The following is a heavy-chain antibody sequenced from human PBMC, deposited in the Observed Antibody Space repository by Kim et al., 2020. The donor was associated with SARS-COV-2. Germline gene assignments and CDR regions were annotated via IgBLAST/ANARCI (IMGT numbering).Heavy chain of an antibody. Sequence: ASVKVSCKASGYTFTSYDINWVRQATGQGLEWMGWMNPNSGNTGYAQKFQGRVTMTRNTSISTAYMELSSLRSEDTAVYYCARGPTTVTTRMNYYYYGMDVWGQGTTVTVSS. D-gene: IGHD4-17*01. J-gene: IGHJ6*02. V-gene: IGHV1-8*01. CDR2: MNPNSGNT. CDR3: ARGPTTVTTRMNYYYYGMDV. CDR1: GYTFTSYD.